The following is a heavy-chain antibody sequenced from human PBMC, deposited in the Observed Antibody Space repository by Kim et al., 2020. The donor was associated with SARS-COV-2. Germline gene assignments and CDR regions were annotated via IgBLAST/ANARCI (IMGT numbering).Heavy chain of an antibody. J-gene: IGHJ4*02. CDR3: ARGGVGATRYYFDY. Sequence: SETLSLTCAVYGGSFSGYYWSWIRQPPGKGLEWIGEINHSGSTNYNPSLKSRVTISVDTSKNQFSLKLSSVTAADTAVYYCARGGVGATRYYFDYWGQGT. D-gene: IGHD1-26*01. CDR2: INHSGST. CDR1: GGSFSGYY. V-gene: IGHV4-34*01.